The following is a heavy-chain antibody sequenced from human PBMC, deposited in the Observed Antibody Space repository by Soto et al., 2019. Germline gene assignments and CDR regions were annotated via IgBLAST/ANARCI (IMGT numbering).Heavy chain of an antibody. CDR3: ARVLDILTGYPLGWFDP. Sequence: PSETLSLTCAVSGYSISSGYYWGWIRQPPGKGLEWIGSIYHSGSTYYNPSLRSRVTISVDTSKNQFSLKLSSVTAADTAVYYCARVLDILTGYPLGWFDPWGQGTLVTVSS. J-gene: IGHJ5*02. CDR2: IYHSGST. CDR1: GYSISSGYY. V-gene: IGHV4-38-2*01. D-gene: IGHD3-9*01.